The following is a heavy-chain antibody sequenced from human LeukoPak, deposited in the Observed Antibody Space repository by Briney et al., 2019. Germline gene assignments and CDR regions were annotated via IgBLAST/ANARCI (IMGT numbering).Heavy chain of an antibody. V-gene: IGHV1-18*04. CDR3: ARDHSGSYYLLGY. CDR1: GYTFTGYY. D-gene: IGHD1-26*01. CDR2: ISAYNGNT. Sequence: ASVKVSCKASGYTFTGYYMHWVRQAPGQGLEWMGWISAYNGNTNYAQKLQGRVTMTTDTSTSTAYMELRSLRSDDTAVYYCARDHSGSYYLLGYWGQGTLVTVSS. J-gene: IGHJ4*02.